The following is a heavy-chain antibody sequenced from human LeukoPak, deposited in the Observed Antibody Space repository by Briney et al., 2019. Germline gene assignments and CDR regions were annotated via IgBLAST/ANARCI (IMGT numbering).Heavy chain of an antibody. CDR1: GGSISTISSSTYY. J-gene: IGHJ4*02. Sequence: SETLSLTCTVSGGSISTISSSTYYWGWIRQAPGKGLEWIGSLCYGENSHYNPSLKSRASLSVETSNNQFSLKLTSVTAADAAVYFCASQLPTAAADTRGYFDYWGQGTVVTVSS. D-gene: IGHD6-25*01. CDR2: LCYGENS. V-gene: IGHV4-39*01. CDR3: ASQLPTAAADTRGYFDY.